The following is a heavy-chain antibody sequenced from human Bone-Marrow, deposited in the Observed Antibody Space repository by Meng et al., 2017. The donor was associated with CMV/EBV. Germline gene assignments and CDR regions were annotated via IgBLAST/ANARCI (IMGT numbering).Heavy chain of an antibody. CDR2: IYHSGST. V-gene: IGHV4-4*02. CDR1: GGSISSSNW. Sequence: GSLRLSCAVSGGSISSSNWWSWVRQPPGKGLEWIGEIYHSGSTNYNPSLKSRVTISVDKSKNQFSLKLSSVTAAGTAVYYCARDGGPYYYDSSGPGGNWFDPWGQGTLVTVSS. CDR3: ARDGGPYYYDSSGPGGNWFDP. D-gene: IGHD3-22*01. J-gene: IGHJ5*02.